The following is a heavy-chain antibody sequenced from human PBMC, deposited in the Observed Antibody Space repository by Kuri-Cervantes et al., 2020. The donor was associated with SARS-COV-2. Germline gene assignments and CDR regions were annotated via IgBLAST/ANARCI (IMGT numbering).Heavy chain of an antibody. CDR1: GFTFSGSA. D-gene: IGHD2-2*01. J-gene: IGHJ6*03. CDR2: ISSSSSYI. CDR3: ARDLGYCSSTSCYEGHYMDV. V-gene: IGHV3-21*01. Sequence: GESLKISCAASGFTFSGSAMHWVRQAPGKGLEWVSSISSSSSYIYYADSVKGRFTISRDNAKNSLYLQMNSLRAEDTAVYYCARDLGYCSSTSCYEGHYMDVWGKGTTVTVSS.